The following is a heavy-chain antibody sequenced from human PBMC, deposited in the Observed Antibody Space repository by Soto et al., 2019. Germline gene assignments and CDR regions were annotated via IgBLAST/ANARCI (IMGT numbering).Heavy chain of an antibody. Sequence: QVQLVQSGAEVKKPGSSVKVSCKASGGTFSSYAISWVRQAPGQGLEWMGGIIPIFGTANYAQKFQGRVTITADECTSTAYMELSRLRSEETAVYYCARNRGKVYSSSSGLIWSGYYYGMDVWGQGTTVTVSS. CDR1: GGTFSSYA. D-gene: IGHD6-6*01. V-gene: IGHV1-69*01. CDR2: IIPIFGTA. CDR3: ARNRGKVYSSSSGLIWSGYYYGMDV. J-gene: IGHJ6*02.